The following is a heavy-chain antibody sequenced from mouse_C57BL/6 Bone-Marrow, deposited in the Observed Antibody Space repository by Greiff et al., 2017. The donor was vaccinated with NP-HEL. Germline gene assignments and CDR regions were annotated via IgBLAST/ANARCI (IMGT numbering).Heavy chain of an antibody. V-gene: IGHV1-69*01. D-gene: IGHD2-1*01. CDR3: ARRNYGNCPWFAY. Sequence: VQLQQPGAELVMPGASVKLSCKASGYTFTRYWMHWVKQRPGQGLEWIGEIDPSDSYTNYNQKFKGKSTLTVDKSSSTAYMQLSSLTSEDSAVYYCARRNYGNCPWFAYWGQGTLVTVSA. CDR2: IDPSDSYT. CDR1: GYTFTRYW. J-gene: IGHJ3*01.